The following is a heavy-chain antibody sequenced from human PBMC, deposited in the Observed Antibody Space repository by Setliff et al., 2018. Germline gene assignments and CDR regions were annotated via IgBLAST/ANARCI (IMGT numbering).Heavy chain of an antibody. D-gene: IGHD3-10*02. CDR1: GFSFTDYL. V-gene: IGHV7-4-1*02. Sequence: GASVKVSCKASGFSFTDYLMNWMRQAPEQGLEWMGRINLNTGNPSYAQGFTGRFVFSLDTSVSTAYLQISSLKAEDTAVYYCAREMLVVRGVNSYYYYMDVWGKGTTVTVSS. CDR2: INLNTGNP. CDR3: AREMLVVRGVNSYYYYMDV. J-gene: IGHJ6*03.